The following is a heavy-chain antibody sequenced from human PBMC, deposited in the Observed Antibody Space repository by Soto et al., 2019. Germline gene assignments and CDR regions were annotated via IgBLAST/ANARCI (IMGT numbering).Heavy chain of an antibody. V-gene: IGHV3-30*04. CDR3: ASDDAFDI. Sequence: QVQLVESGGGVVQPGRSLRLSFAASGFTFSSYAMHWVRQAPGKGLEWVAVISYDGSNKYYADSVKGRFTISRDNSKNTLYLQMNSLRAEDTAVYYCASDDAFDIWGQGTLVTVSS. CDR1: GFTFSSYA. J-gene: IGHJ3*02. CDR2: ISYDGSNK.